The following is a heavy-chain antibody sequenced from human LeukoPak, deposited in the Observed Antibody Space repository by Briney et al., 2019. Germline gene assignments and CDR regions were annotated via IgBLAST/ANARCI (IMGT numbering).Heavy chain of an antibody. CDR3: ARTTYDSSGYYRDY. D-gene: IGHD3-22*01. J-gene: IGHJ4*02. CDR1: GFTFTSYW. CDR2: IYPGDSDT. V-gene: IGHV5-51*01. Sequence: SGGTLRLSCAASGFTFTSYWIGWVRQMPGKGLEWMGIIYPGDSDTRYSPSFQGQVTISADKSISTAYLQWSSLKASDTAMYYCARTTYDSSGYYRDYWGQGTLVTVSS.